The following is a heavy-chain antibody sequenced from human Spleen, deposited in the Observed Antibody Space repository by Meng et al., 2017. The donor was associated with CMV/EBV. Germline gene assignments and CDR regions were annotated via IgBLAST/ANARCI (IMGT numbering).Heavy chain of an antibody. CDR1: GGSFSGYY. CDR2: INHSGST. V-gene: IGHV4-34*01. J-gene: IGHJ5*02. Sequence: SETLSLTCAVYGGSFSGYYWSWIRQPPGKGLEWIGEINHSGSTNYNPSLKSRVTISVDTSKNQFSLKLSSVTAADTAVYYCARARRRDWFDPWGQGTLVTVSS. D-gene: IGHD1-14*01. CDR3: ARARRRDWFDP.